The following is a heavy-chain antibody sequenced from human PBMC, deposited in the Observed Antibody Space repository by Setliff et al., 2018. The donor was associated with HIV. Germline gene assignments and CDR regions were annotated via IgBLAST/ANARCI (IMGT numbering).Heavy chain of an antibody. CDR2: IYYTGST. Sequence: SETLSLTCTVSGGSINSGHYYWSWIRHHPGKGLEWIGYIYYTGSTYFNPSLKSRITISVDRSKNLFSLKLISVTAAVQGVYYCATWPTERLNALDIWGQGTMVTFSS. V-gene: IGHV4-30-4*08. D-gene: IGHD5-12*01. CDR3: ATWPTERLNALDI. CDR1: GGSINSGHYY. J-gene: IGHJ3*02.